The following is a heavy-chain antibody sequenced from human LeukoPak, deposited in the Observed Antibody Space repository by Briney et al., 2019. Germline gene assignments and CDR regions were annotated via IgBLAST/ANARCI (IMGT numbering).Heavy chain of an antibody. V-gene: IGHV3-7*01. D-gene: IGHD3-22*01. CDR2: IKQDGSET. J-gene: IGHJ4*02. Sequence: GGSLSLSCAVSGFTLSNYWMSWVRQAPGKGLEWVANIKQDGSETYYVDSVKGRFTISRDNAKSSVYLQMNSLRVEDTAVYFCVSTMTFDYWGQGTLVTVSS. CDR3: VSTMTFDY. CDR1: GFTLSNYW.